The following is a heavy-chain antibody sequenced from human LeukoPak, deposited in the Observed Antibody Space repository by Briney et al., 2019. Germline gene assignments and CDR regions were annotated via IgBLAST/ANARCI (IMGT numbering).Heavy chain of an antibody. D-gene: IGHD4-23*01. V-gene: IGHV3-53*01. J-gene: IGHJ6*02. CDR3: AKLNGGDYYYYGMDV. CDR2: IYSGGST. CDR1: GFTVSNNY. Sequence: HSGGSLRLSCAASGFTVSNNYMSWVRQAPGKGLEWVSVIYSGGSTYYADSVKGRFTISRDNSKNTLYLQMNSLRAEDTAVYYCAKLNGGDYYYYGMDVWGQGTTVTVSS.